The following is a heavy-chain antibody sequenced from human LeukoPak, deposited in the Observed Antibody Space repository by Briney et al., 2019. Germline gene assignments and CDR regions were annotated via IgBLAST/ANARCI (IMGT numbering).Heavy chain of an antibody. D-gene: IGHD6-6*01. CDR2: ISTTSSYI. Sequence: GGSLRLSCAASGFTFSSYSMNWVRPAPGKGLEWVAFISTTSSYIYHADSLKGRFTISRDDAKNSLYLQMNSLRAEDTAVYFCARDEYSSSPGYFDYWGQGTLVTVSS. V-gene: IGHV3-21*01. CDR3: ARDEYSSSPGYFDY. CDR1: GFTFSSYS. J-gene: IGHJ4*02.